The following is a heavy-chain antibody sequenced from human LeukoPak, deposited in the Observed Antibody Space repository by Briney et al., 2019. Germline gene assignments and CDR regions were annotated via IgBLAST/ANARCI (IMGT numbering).Heavy chain of an antibody. D-gene: IGHD3-10*01. J-gene: IGHJ6*02. Sequence: PGGSLRLSCAASGFTFSSYEMNWVRQAPGKGLEWVSYISSSGGTIYYADSVRGRFTISRDNSKNTLYLQMNSLRAEDTAVYYCARARLYYYGSGNNGLDVWGQGTTVTVSS. V-gene: IGHV3-48*03. CDR1: GFTFSSYE. CDR3: ARARLYYYGSGNNGLDV. CDR2: ISSSGGTI.